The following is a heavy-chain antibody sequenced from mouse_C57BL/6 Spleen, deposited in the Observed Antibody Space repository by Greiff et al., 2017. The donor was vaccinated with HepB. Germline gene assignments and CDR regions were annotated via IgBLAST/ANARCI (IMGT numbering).Heavy chain of an antibody. CDR1: GYAFSSSW. CDR2: IYPGDGDT. J-gene: IGHJ3*01. Sequence: QVQLKESGPELVKPGASVKISCKASGYAFSSSWMNWVKQRPGKGLEWIGRIYPGDGDTNYNGKFKGKATLTADKSSSTAYMQLSSLTSEDSAVYFCARSGNYYYGSSPWFAYWGQGTLVTVSA. V-gene: IGHV1-82*01. D-gene: IGHD1-1*01. CDR3: ARSGNYYYGSSPWFAY.